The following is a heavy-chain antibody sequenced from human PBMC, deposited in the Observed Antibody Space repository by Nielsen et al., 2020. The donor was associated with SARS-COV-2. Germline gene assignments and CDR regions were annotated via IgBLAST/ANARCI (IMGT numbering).Heavy chain of an antibody. D-gene: IGHD3-10*01. CDR2: IYYSGST. Sequence: SETLSLTCTVSGGSISSGDYYWSWIRQSPGKGLEWIGYIYYSGSTYYNPSLKSRVTISVDTSKNQFSLKLSSVTAADTAVYYCARERLYYYGSGNLDSWGQGTLVTVPS. CDR3: ARERLYYYGSGNLDS. J-gene: IGHJ5*01. CDR1: GGSISSGDYY. V-gene: IGHV4-31*03.